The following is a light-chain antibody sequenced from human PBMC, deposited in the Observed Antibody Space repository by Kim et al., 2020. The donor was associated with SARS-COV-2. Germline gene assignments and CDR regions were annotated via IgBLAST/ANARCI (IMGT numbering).Light chain of an antibody. V-gene: IGLV3-19*01. CDR2: GKD. CDR3: NSRDSNDYVV. CDR1: SRRSYY. Sequence: ALGQTVRSPCEGDSRRSYYASWYQQKPGQAPKVVIYGKDNRRSGVPDRGSGSTSGNTAYLTITGAQAGDEADYYCNSRDSNDYVVFGGGTKLTVL. J-gene: IGLJ2*01.